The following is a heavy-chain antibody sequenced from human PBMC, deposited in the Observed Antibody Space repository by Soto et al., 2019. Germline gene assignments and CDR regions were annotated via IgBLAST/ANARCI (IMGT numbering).Heavy chain of an antibody. J-gene: IGHJ5*02. D-gene: IGHD3-22*01. V-gene: IGHV3-21*01. CDR2: ISSSSSYI. Sequence: EVQLVESGGGLVKPGGSLRLSCAASGFTFSSYSMNWVRQAPGKGLEWVSSISSSSSYIYYADSAKGRFTISRDNAKNSLYLQMNSLGAEDSAVYYCARAKYYYDSHTGGWFDPWGQGTLVTVSS. CDR3: ARAKYYYDSHTGGWFDP. CDR1: GFTFSSYS.